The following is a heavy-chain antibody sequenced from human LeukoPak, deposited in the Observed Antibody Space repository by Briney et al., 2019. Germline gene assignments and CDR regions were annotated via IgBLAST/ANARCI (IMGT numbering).Heavy chain of an antibody. CDR1: GGSFSGYY. J-gene: IGHJ5*02. D-gene: IGHD2-2*01. CDR2: INHSGST. V-gene: IGHV4-34*01. Sequence: SETLSLTCAVYGGSFSGYYWSWIRQPPGKGLEWIGEINHSGSTNYNPSLKSRVTISVDTSKNQFSLKLSSVTAADTAVYYCARLRVVPAARRWRGWFDPWGQGTLVTVSS. CDR3: ARLRVVPAARRWRGWFDP.